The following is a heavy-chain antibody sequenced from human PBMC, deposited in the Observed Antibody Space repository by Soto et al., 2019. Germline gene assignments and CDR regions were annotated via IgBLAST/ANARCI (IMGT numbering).Heavy chain of an antibody. CDR1: GGAISRYY. V-gene: IGHV4-59*01. Sequence: SETLSLTCTVSGGAISRYYWSWIRQPPGKGLEWIGYMYNTGSTVYNPSFKSRVTISVDTSKNQFSLKLNSVTAADTAVYYCARDYPHSYGVFYFDYWGQGTPVTVSS. D-gene: IGHD5-18*01. J-gene: IGHJ4*02. CDR3: ARDYPHSYGVFYFDY. CDR2: MYNTGST.